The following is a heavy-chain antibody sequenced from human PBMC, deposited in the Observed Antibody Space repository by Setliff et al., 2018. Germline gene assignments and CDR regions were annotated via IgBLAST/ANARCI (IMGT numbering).Heavy chain of an antibody. CDR1: GYTFTGYY. V-gene: IGHV1-2*04. Sequence: GASVKVSCKASGYTFTGYYMHWVRQAPGQGLEWMGWINPNSGGINYAQKFQGWVTMTRDTSISTAYMELSRLRSDDTAVYYCARGRDFWSGYLVYWGQGTLVTVSS. J-gene: IGHJ4*02. CDR3: ARGRDFWSGYLVY. CDR2: INPNSGGI. D-gene: IGHD3-3*01.